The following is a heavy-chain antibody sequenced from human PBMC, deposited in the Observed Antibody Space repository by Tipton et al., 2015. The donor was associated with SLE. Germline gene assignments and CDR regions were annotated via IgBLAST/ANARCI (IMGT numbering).Heavy chain of an antibody. CDR3: ARGHSGYDYATFDI. J-gene: IGHJ3*02. Sequence: TLSLTCAVSGYSISSGYYWGWIRQPPGKGLEWIGEINHSGSTNYNPSLKSRVTISVDTSKNQFSLKLSSVTAADTAVYYCARGHSGYDYATFDIWGQGTMVTVSS. CDR2: INHSGST. V-gene: IGHV4-38-2*01. D-gene: IGHD5-12*01. CDR1: GYSISSGYY.